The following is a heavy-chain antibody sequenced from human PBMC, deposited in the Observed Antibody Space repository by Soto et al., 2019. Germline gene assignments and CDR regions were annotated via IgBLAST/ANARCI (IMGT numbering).Heavy chain of an antibody. V-gene: IGHV4-31*03. Sequence: QVQLQESGPGLVKPSQTLSLTCTVSGGSISSGGYYWSWIRQHPGKGLEWIGYIYYSGSTYYNPYLKSRVTISVDTSKNQFSLKLSSVTAADTAVYYCAAVVVVAATSSIDYWGQGTLVTVSS. CDR3: AAVVVVAATSSIDY. CDR2: IYYSGST. D-gene: IGHD2-15*01. J-gene: IGHJ4*02. CDR1: GGSISSGGYY.